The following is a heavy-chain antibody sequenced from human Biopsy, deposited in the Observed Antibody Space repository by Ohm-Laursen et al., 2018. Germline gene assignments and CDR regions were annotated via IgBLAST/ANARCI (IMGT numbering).Heavy chain of an antibody. CDR1: GGTFSNYG. CDR2: NIPILGTG. V-gene: IGHV1-69*06. CDR3: ATKLTGYFHH. D-gene: IGHD3-9*01. Sequence: SVKVSCKAPGGTFSNYGVNWVRQAPGQGLEWLGGNIPILGTGNYAQKFQDRVTVAADTSTSTATMELHSLRSDDTAVYYCATKLTGYFHHWGQGTLVIVSS. J-gene: IGHJ1*01.